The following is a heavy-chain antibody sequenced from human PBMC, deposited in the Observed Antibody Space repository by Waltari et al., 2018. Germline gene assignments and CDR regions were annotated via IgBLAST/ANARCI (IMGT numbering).Heavy chain of an antibody. CDR2: FDPEDGET. D-gene: IGHD3-3*01. CDR1: GYTLTELS. CDR3: ATGGPLRFLEWLLSRINWFDP. J-gene: IGHJ5*02. Sequence: QVQLVQSGAEVKKPGASVKVSCKVSGYTLTELSMPWVRQAPGKGLEWMGGFDPEDGETIYAQKFQGRVTMTEDTSTDTAYMELSSLRSEDTAVYYCATGGPLRFLEWLLSRINWFDPWGQGTLVTVSS. V-gene: IGHV1-24*01.